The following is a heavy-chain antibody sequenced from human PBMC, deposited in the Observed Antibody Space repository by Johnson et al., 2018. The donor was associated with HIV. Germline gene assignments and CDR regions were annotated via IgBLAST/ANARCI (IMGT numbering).Heavy chain of an antibody. J-gene: IGHJ3*02. V-gene: IGHV3-7*05. CDR2: IKEDGSED. D-gene: IGHD6-13*01. Sequence: VQLVESGGGLVQPGGSLRLSCAASGFTFSSYWMSWVRQAPGKGLQWLANIKEDGSEDYYADSLKGRVTISRDNAQRSLYLQMDNLRAEDSAGYYCARDGIYSSPLDAFDIWGQGTMVTVSS. CDR1: GFTFSSYW. CDR3: ARDGIYSSPLDAFDI.